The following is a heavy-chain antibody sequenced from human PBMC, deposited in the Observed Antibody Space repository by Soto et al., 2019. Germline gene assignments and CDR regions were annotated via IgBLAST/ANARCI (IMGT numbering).Heavy chain of an antibody. CDR2: ISSSGSTI. D-gene: IGHD3-16*01. Sequence: GGSLRLSCAASGFTFSSYEMNWVRQAPGKGLEWVSYISSSGSTIYYADSVKGRFTISRDKAKNSLYLQMNSLRAEDTAVYYCARDLRGDSNYYYYGMDVWGQGTTVTVSS. J-gene: IGHJ6*02. CDR3: ARDLRGDSNYYYYGMDV. CDR1: GFTFSSYE. V-gene: IGHV3-48*03.